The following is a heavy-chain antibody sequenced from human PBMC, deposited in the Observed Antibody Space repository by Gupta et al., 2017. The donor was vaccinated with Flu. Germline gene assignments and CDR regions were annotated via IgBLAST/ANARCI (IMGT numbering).Heavy chain of an antibody. Sequence: AWNWIRQSPWGGLEWLGRTYYRSKWFNDYAMSVRSRITINPDTSKNQVSLQLNSVTPEDTAVYYCVRAEGSNYYYNYYMNVWGKGTPVTASS. CDR1: A. J-gene: IGHJ6*03. CDR3: VRAEGSNYYYNYYMNV. CDR2: TYYRSKWFN. V-gene: IGHV6-1*01.